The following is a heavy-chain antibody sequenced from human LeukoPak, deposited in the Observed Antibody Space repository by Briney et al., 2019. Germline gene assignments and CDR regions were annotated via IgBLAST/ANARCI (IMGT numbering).Heavy chain of an antibody. D-gene: IGHD3-3*01. CDR1: GGSISSSTYY. CDR3: ARDGFLAVDY. Sequence: SGTLSLTCTVSGGSISSSTYYWGWIRQPPGKGLEWIGNVYYSGNTYYNPSLESRVTISVDTSKNQFSLKLTSVTAADTAVYYCARDGFLAVDYWGQGTLVTVSS. CDR2: VYYSGNT. J-gene: IGHJ4*02. V-gene: IGHV4-39*07.